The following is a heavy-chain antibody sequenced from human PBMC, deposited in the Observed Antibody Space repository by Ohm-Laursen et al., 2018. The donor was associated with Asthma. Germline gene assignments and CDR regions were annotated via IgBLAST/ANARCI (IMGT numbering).Heavy chain of an antibody. D-gene: IGHD5-18*01. J-gene: IGHJ4*02. CDR2: ISYDGSNK. CDR3: AKDQGRGYSYGSDY. V-gene: IGHV3-30-3*01. CDR1: GFTFSSYA. Sequence: SLRLSCTASGFTFSSYAMHWVRQAPGKGLEWVAVISYDGSNKYYADSVKGRFTISRDNSKNTLYLQMNSLRAEDTAVYYCAKDQGRGYSYGSDYWGQGTLVTVPS.